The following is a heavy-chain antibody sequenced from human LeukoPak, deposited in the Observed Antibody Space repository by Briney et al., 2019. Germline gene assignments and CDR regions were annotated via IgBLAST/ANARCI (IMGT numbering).Heavy chain of an antibody. Sequence: GESLKISCKGSGYSFTSYWIGWVRQMPGKGLEWMGIIYPGDSDTRYSPSFQGQVTISADKSISTAYLQWSSLEASDTAMYYCARRRTGGPFRRGRDWFDPWGQGTLVTVSS. J-gene: IGHJ5*02. CDR2: IYPGDSDT. V-gene: IGHV5-51*01. CDR3: ARRRTGGPFRRGRDWFDP. CDR1: GYSFTSYW. D-gene: IGHD3-10*01.